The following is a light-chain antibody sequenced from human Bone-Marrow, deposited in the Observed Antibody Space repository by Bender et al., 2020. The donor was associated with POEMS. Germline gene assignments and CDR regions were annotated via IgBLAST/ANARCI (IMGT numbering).Light chain of an antibody. V-gene: IGLV2-23*02. J-gene: IGLJ2*01. CDR3: CLYAGSSTLV. CDR2: DVS. Sequence: QSALTQPASVSGSPGQSITISCTGTSSDVGSYNLVSWYQQHPGKAPKLIIYDVSNRPSGVSNRFSGSKSGNTASLTISGLQAEDEADYYCCLYAGSSTLVFGGGTKLTVL. CDR1: SSDVGSYNL.